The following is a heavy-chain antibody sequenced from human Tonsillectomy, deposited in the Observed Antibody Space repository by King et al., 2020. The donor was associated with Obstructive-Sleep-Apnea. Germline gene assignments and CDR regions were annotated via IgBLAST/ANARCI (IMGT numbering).Heavy chain of an antibody. CDR3: ARGVTRDTTGYYTCPSDY. CDR1: GFTLNSYR. J-gene: IGHJ4*02. CDR2: ISGSGSIV. Sequence: VQLVESGGGLVQPGGSLRLSCAAFGFTLNSYRMNWVRQAPGKGLEWVSYISGSGSIVYHADSVKGRFTVSRDNAKNSLYLQMNSLRAEDTAVYYCARGVTRDTTGYYTCPSDYWGQGTLVIVSS. V-gene: IGHV3-48*04. D-gene: IGHD3-22*01.